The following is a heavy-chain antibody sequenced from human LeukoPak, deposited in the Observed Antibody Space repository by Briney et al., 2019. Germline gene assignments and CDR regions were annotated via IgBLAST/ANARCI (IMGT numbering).Heavy chain of an antibody. CDR3: ARDYYDSSGFKYAFDI. D-gene: IGHD3-22*01. CDR2: INSDGSST. J-gene: IGHJ3*02. Sequence: GGSLRLSCATSGFTFTTYWMHWVRQAPGKGLVWVSRINSDGSSTSYADSVKGRFTISRDNAKNTLYLQMNSLRAEDTAVYYCARDYYDSSGFKYAFDIWGQGTMVTVSS. CDR1: GFTFTTYW. V-gene: IGHV3-74*01.